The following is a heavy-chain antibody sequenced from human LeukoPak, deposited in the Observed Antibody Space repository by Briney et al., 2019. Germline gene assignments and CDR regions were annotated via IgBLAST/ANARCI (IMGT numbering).Heavy chain of an antibody. CDR3: ARAPPRTLVGRYYGMDV. D-gene: IGHD1-1*01. CDR1: GYTFTGYY. J-gene: IGHJ6*02. Sequence: ASVKVSCKASGYTFTGYYMHWVRQAPGQRLEWMGWINAGNGNTKYSQKFQGRVTITRDTSASTAYMELSSLRSEDTAVYYCARAPPRTLVGRYYGMDVWGQGTTVTVSS. CDR2: INAGNGNT. V-gene: IGHV1-3*01.